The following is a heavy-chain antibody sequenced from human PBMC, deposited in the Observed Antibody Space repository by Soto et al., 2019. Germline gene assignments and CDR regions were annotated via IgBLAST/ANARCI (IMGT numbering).Heavy chain of an antibody. V-gene: IGHV4-59*01. Sequence: TSETLSLTCTVSGGSISSYYWSWIRQPPGKGLEWIGYIYYSGSTNYNPSLKSRVTISVDTSKNQFSLKLSSVTAADTAVYYCARDPYDSSGYFYGMDVWGQGTTVTVSS. CDR2: IYYSGST. CDR1: GGSISSYY. J-gene: IGHJ6*02. D-gene: IGHD3-22*01. CDR3: ARDPYDSSGYFYGMDV.